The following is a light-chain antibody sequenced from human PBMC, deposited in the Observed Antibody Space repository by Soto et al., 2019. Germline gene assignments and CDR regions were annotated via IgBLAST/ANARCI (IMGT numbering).Light chain of an antibody. CDR1: SSDVGSYNL. J-gene: IGLJ1*01. CDR3: CSYAGSSTGSYV. V-gene: IGLV2-23*01. CDR2: EGS. Sequence: QSALTQPASVSGSPGQSITISCTGTSSDVGSYNLVAWYQQHPGKAPKLMIYEGSKRPSGVSNRFSGSNSGNTASLTISGLQAEDEADYYCCSYAGSSTGSYVFGTGTKLTVL.